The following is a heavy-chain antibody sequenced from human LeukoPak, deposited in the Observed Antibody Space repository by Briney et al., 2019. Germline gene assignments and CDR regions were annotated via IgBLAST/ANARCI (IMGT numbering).Heavy chain of an antibody. V-gene: IGHV3-21*01. CDR3: ARVLVGATAAFDI. J-gene: IGHJ3*02. CDR2: ISGTSSYI. D-gene: IGHD1-26*01. CDR1: GFLFSSYS. Sequence: GGSLRLSCAAPGFLFSSYSINWVRQAPGKGLEWVSSISGTSSYIYYADSVRGRFTISRDNAENSLYLQMDSLRGEDTAVYYCARVLVGATAAFDIWGQGTIVTVSS.